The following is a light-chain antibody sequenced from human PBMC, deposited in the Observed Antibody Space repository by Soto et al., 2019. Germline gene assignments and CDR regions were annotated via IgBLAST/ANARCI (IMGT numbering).Light chain of an antibody. CDR2: GAS. CDR1: QSVSSSY. CDR3: HQYGGSPTT. Sequence: EIVLTQSPATLSLSPGERATLSCRASQSVSSSYLAWYQQKPGQAPRLLIYGASSRATGIPDRFSGSGSGTDFTLTISRLEPEDYAVYYCHQYGGSPTTFGQGTKVDIK. V-gene: IGKV3-20*01. J-gene: IGKJ1*01.